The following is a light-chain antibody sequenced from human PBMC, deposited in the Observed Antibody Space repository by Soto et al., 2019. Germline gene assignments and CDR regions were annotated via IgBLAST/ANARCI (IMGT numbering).Light chain of an antibody. CDR1: RSISSW. Sequence: IQMTQSPATLSRTLGDRVPITCRASRSISSWVAWYQQKPGKAPKLLISDASDLERGVPSRFSGSGSGTDFTLTISGLQPEDFATYYCLQHNSYPLTFGGGTKVDI. CDR3: LQHNSYPLT. CDR2: DAS. J-gene: IGKJ4*01. V-gene: IGKV1-5*01.